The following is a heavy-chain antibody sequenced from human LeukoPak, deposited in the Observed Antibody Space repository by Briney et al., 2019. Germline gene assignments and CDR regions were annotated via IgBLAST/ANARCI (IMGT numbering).Heavy chain of an antibody. CDR1: GFTVSSNY. CDR2: IYSGGST. Sequence: PGGSLRLSCAASGFTVSSNYMSWVRQAPGKGLEWVSVIYSGGSTYYANSVKGRFTISRDNSKNTLYLQMNSLRAEDTAVYYCARGVGSGSRLRAGDNWGQGTLVTVSS. D-gene: IGHD1-26*01. J-gene: IGHJ4*02. CDR3: ARGVGSGSRLRAGDN. V-gene: IGHV3-53*01.